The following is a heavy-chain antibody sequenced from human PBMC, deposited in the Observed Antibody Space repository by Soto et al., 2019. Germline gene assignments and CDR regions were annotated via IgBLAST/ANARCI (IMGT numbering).Heavy chain of an antibody. CDR2: IYYSGST. D-gene: IGHD3-10*01. CDR3: AREGLLSGLPAFDY. J-gene: IGHJ4*02. Sequence: QLQLQESGPGLVKPSETLSLTCTVSGGSISSSSYYWGWIRQPPGKGLEWIGSIYYSGSTYYNPSLKSRVTISVDTSKNQFSLKLSSVTAADTAVYYCAREGLLSGLPAFDYWGQGTLVTVSS. CDR1: GGSISSSSYY. V-gene: IGHV4-39*02.